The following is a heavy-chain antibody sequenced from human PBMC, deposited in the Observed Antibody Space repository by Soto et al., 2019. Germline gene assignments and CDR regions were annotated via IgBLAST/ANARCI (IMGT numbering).Heavy chain of an antibody. CDR2: VIPSLGIA. CDR1: GGTFNNYT. Sequence: SMKVSRKASGGTFNNYTISLVRQAPGQGLEWMGRVIPSLGIANYAQKFQGRVTITADKSTSTAYMELSSLRSEDTAIYYCARVEAVAGIYNYHGLDVRGQGSAVTGSS. V-gene: IGHV1-69*02. J-gene: IGHJ6*02. D-gene: IGHD6-19*01. CDR3: ARVEAVAGIYNYHGLDV.